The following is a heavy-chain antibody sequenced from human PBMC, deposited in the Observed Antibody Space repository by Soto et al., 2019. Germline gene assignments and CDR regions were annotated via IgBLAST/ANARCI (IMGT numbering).Heavy chain of an antibody. CDR2: IYYSGST. CDR1: GGSISSYY. CDR3: ARHYPPYGGYDLGFDY. V-gene: IGHV4-59*01. D-gene: IGHD5-12*01. J-gene: IGHJ4*02. Sequence: SETLSLTCTVSGGSISSYYWSWIRQPPGKGLEWIGYIYYSGSTNYNPSLKSRVTISVDTSKNQFSLKLSSVTAADTAVYYCARHYPPYGGYDLGFDYWGQGTRVTVSS.